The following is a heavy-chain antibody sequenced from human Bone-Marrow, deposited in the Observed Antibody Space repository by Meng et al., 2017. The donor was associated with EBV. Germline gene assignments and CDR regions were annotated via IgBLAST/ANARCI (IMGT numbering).Heavy chain of an antibody. CDR1: GFTVSSNY. V-gene: IGHV3-53*01. CDR2: IYSGGST. Sequence: EVQLGESGXGLIQPGGSLILFCAASGFTVSSNYMSWVRQAPGKGLEWVSVIYSGGSTYYADSVKGRFTISRDNSKNTLYLQMNSLRAEDTAVYYCARGSSGWVNYYYYGMDVWGQGTTVTVSS. D-gene: IGHD6-19*01. CDR3: ARGSSGWVNYYYYGMDV. J-gene: IGHJ6*02.